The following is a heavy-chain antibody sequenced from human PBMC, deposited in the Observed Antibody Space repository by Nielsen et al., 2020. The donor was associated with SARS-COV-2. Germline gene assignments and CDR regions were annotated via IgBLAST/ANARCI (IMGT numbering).Heavy chain of an antibody. D-gene: IGHD2-2*01. Sequence: WIRQPPGKGLEWVSFISYNGGTIYYADSVKGRFTISRDNAKNSLYLQMNSLRVEDTAVYYCARDVPRYCSSTSCPRWFDPWGQGTLVTVSS. V-gene: IGHV3-11*01. J-gene: IGHJ5*02. CDR2: ISYNGGTI. CDR3: ARDVPRYCSSTSCPRWFDP.